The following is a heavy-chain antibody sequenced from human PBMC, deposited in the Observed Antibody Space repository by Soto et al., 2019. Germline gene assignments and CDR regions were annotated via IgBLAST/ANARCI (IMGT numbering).Heavy chain of an antibody. CDR3: ARDCSGGSCSDAFDI. CDR1: GGSISSYY. Sequence: SETLSLTCTVSGGSISSYYWSWIRQPPGKGLEWIGYIYYSGSTNYNPSLKSRVTISVDTSKNQFSLKLSSVTAADTAVYYCARDCSGGSCSDAFDIWGQGTMVIVSS. V-gene: IGHV4-59*01. CDR2: IYYSGST. D-gene: IGHD2-15*01. J-gene: IGHJ3*02.